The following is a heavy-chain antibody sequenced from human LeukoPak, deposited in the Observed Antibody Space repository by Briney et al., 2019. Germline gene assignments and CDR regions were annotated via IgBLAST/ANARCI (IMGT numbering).Heavy chain of an antibody. D-gene: IGHD6-13*01. Sequence: GASVKVSCKASGGTFSSYAISWVRQAPGQGLEWMGGIIPIFGTANYAQKFQGRVTITTDESTSTAYTELSSLRSEDTAVYYCARGYSSSWYVFDYWGQGTLVTVSS. CDR2: IIPIFGTA. V-gene: IGHV1-69*05. J-gene: IGHJ4*02. CDR3: ARGYSSSWYVFDY. CDR1: GGTFSSYA.